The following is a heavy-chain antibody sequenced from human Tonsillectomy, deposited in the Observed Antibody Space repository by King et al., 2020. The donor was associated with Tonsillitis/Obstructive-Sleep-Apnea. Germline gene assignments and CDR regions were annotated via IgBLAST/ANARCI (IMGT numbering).Heavy chain of an antibody. J-gene: IGHJ4*02. CDR1: GFTFSKAW. CDR2: IKDKSEGGTT. V-gene: IGHV3-15*01. D-gene: IGHD3-22*01. Sequence: VQLVESGGGLVKPGGSLRLSCAASGFTFSKAWMSWVRQAPGKGLGWVGRIKDKSEGGTTDYGAPVKGRFSISRDDSKTMLYLQMNSLKTEDTAVYHCTTQPPYGIVASGGQGILVTVSS. CDR3: TTQPPYGIVAS.